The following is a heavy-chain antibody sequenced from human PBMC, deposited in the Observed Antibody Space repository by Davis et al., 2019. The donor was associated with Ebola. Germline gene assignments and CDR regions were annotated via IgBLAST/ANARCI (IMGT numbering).Heavy chain of an antibody. Sequence: GGSLRLSCTDSVITFSSYAMTWVRQAPGKGLEWVSAISGSGGSTYYADSVKGRFTISRDNAKNSLYLQMNSLRAEDTAVYYCAIANRGPVADTGDYWGQGTLVTVSS. D-gene: IGHD6-19*01. CDR2: ISGSGGST. V-gene: IGHV3-23*01. CDR3: AIANRGPVADTGDY. CDR1: VITFSSYA. J-gene: IGHJ4*02.